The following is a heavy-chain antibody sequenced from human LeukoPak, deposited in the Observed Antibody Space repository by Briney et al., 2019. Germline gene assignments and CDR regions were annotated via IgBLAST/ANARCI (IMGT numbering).Heavy chain of an antibody. Sequence: SETLSLTCTVSGGSISSYYWRWIRQPPGKGLEWIGYIYYSGSTNYNPSLKSRVTISVHTSKNQFSLTLSYVTAADTAVYYCARDANYHDRDAYYDALDIWGQGTLGTVSS. V-gene: IGHV4-59*01. J-gene: IGHJ3*02. CDR2: IYYSGST. D-gene: IGHD3-16*01. CDR3: ARDANYHDRDAYYDALDI. CDR1: GGSISSYY.